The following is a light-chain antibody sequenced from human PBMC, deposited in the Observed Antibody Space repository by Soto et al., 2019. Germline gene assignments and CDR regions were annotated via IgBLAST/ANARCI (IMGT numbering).Light chain of an antibody. Sequence: EFVLTQSPGTLSLSPGERATLSCRAGQSVSSNYLAWYQQKPGQAPRLLIYGASSRATGIPARFSGSGSGTDFTLTISRLEPEDFAVYYCQQYGSSPLFTFGPGTKVDIK. CDR1: QSVSSNY. V-gene: IGKV3-20*01. CDR2: GAS. J-gene: IGKJ3*01. CDR3: QQYGSSPLFT.